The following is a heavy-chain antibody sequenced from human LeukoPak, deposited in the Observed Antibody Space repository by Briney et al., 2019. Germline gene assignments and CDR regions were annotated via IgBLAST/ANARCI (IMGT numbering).Heavy chain of an antibody. J-gene: IGHJ4*02. CDR2: IYYGGST. V-gene: IGHV4-61*01. D-gene: IGHD1-7*01. CDR3: ARDRNWNSPVYFDY. CDR1: GGSVSSGSYY. Sequence: SETLSLTCTVSGGSVSSGSYYWSWIRQPPGKGLEWIGYIYYGGSTNYNPSLKSRVTISVDTSKNQFSLKLSSVTAADTAVYYCARDRNWNSPVYFDYWGQGTLVTVSS.